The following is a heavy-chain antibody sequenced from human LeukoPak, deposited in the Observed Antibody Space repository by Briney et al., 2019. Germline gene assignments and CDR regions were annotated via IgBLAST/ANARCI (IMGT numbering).Heavy chain of an antibody. J-gene: IGHJ4*02. CDR2: ISYDGSNR. V-gene: IGHV3-30-3*01. CDR3: ARDLGPTYCILDY. D-gene: IGHD3-16*01. CDR1: EFTFTSYA. Sequence: GGSLRLSCAASEFTFTSYAFHWVRQAPGKGLEWIAFISYDGSNRFYADSVKGRFTISGDNSKNTLYLQMNSLRAEDTAVYYCARDLGPTYCILDYWGQGTLVTVSS.